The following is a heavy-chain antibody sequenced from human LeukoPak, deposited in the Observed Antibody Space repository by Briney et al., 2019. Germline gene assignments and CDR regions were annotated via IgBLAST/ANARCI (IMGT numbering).Heavy chain of an antibody. CDR3: ARVKRAAAGRTYYYYYYMDV. CDR2: INHSGST. J-gene: IGHJ6*03. V-gene: IGHV4-34*01. Sequence: SETLSLTCAVYGGSFSGYYWSWIRQPPGKGLEWIGEINHSGSTNYNPSLKSRGTISVDTSKNQFSLKLSSVTAADTAVYYCARVKRAAAGRTYYYYYYMDVWGKGNTVTVSS. D-gene: IGHD6-13*01. CDR1: GGSFSGYY.